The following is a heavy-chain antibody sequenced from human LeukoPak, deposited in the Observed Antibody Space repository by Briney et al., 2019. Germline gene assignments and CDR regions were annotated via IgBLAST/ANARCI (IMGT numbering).Heavy chain of an antibody. CDR3: ARGTRPGTAGPTLLYY. D-gene: IGHD1-7*01. CDR2: IYYSGST. CDR1: GGSISSYY. V-gene: IGHV4-59*01. Sequence: KTSETLSLICTVSGGSISSYYWSWIRQPPGKGLEWIGYIYYSGSTNYNPSLKSRVTISVDTSKNQFSLKLSSVTAADTAVYYCARGTRPGTAGPTLLYYWGQGTLDTVSS. J-gene: IGHJ4*02.